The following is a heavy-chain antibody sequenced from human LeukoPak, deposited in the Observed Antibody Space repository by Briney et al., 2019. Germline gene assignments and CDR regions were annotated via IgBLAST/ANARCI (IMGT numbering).Heavy chain of an antibody. CDR1: GFTFSSYC. D-gene: IGHD2-15*01. J-gene: IGHJ4*02. CDR2: ISGSDGST. CDR3: AKGRGYCTGGSCYSDH. V-gene: IGHV3-23*01. Sequence: AGSLRLSCAASGFTFSSYCMHWVRQAPGKGLEWVSAISGSDGSTYYADSVKGRFTISRDNSKNTLYLQMNSLRVEDTAIYYCAKGRGYCTGGSCYSDHWGQGTLVTVSS.